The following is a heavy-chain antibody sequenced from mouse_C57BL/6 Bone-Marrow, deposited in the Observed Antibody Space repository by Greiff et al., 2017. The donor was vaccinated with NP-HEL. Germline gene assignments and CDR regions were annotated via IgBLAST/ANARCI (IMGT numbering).Heavy chain of an antibody. Sequence: QVQLQQPGAELVKPGASVKLSCKASGYTFTSYWMHWVKQRPGRGLEWIGRIDPNSGGTKYNEKFKSKATLTVDKPSSTAYMQLSSLTSEDCAVYYCAKGASNYYGSTYFDYWGQGTTLTVSS. CDR2: IDPNSGGT. D-gene: IGHD1-1*01. J-gene: IGHJ2*01. CDR1: GYTFTSYW. V-gene: IGHV1-72*01. CDR3: AKGASNYYGSTYFDY.